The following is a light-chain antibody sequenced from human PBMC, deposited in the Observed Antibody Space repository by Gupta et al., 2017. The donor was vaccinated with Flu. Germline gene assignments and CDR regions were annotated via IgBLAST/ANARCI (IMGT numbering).Light chain of an antibody. V-gene: IGLV1-44*01. CDR2: NDN. CDR1: SSNIGSNT. Sequence: SSNIGSNTVNWDQQLAGTAPKVLIYNDNQRPSGVPDRFSASKSGTSASLAVSGLQSEDEADYYCAAWDDSLSGGLFGGGTKLTVL. J-gene: IGLJ2*01. CDR3: AAWDDSLSGGL.